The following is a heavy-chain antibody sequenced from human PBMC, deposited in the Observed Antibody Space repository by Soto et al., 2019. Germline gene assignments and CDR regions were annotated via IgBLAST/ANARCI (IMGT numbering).Heavy chain of an antibody. CDR1: GYTFTSYY. Sequence: ASVKVSCKASGYTFTSYYMHWVRQAPGQGLEWMGIINPSGGSTSYAQKFQGRVTMTRDTSTSTVYMELSSLRSEDTAVYYCARGDYGDYGLDAFDIWGQGTMVTVSS. J-gene: IGHJ3*02. CDR2: INPSGGST. V-gene: IGHV1-46*03. CDR3: ARGDYGDYGLDAFDI. D-gene: IGHD4-17*01.